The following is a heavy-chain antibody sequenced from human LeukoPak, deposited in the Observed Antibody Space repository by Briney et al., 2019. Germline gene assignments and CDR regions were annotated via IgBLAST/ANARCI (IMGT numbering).Heavy chain of an antibody. J-gene: IGHJ4*02. CDR1: GYTFTNYW. D-gene: IGHD2/OR15-2a*01. CDR2: IYPGDSDT. Sequence: GESLQISCKGSGYTFTNYWIGWVRQMPGKGLEFMGIIYPGDSDTRYSPSFQGQVTISVDKSINTAYLQWSSLKASDSAMYYCARAGYSNRWGGVDYWGQGTLVTVSS. V-gene: IGHV5-51*01. CDR3: ARAGYSNRWGGVDY.